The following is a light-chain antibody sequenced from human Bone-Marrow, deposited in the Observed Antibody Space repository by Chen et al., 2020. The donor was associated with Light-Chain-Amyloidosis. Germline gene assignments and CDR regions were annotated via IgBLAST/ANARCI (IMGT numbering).Light chain of an antibody. CDR1: QDITNY. CDR2: DAF. Sequence: DIQMTQSPSSLSASVGDRVIITCQASQDITNYVTWYQQRPGKAPKLLIYDAFNLGTGVPSRFSGSASGPDYHLTISSLQPEDIATYYCQQYDSLPLTFGGGTKVEIQ. J-gene: IGKJ4*01. CDR3: QQYDSLPLT. V-gene: IGKV1-33*01.